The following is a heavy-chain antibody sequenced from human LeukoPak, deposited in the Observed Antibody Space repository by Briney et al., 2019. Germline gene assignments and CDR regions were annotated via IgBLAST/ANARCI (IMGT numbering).Heavy chain of an antibody. V-gene: IGHV3-30*04. J-gene: IGHJ4*01. Sequence: SGGSLRLSCAASGFTFNNYFMHWVRQAPGKGLEWVAVISYTGDTKYYADSVKGRFTISRDSSKNTLWLQMNSLRAEDTAVYYCARDSGHAGIFDYWGQTSLVTVSS. CDR3: ARDSGHAGIFDY. CDR2: ISYTGDTK. CDR1: GFTFNNYF. D-gene: IGHD7-27*01.